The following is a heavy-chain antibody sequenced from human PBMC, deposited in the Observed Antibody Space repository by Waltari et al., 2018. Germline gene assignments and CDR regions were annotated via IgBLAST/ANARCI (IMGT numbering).Heavy chain of an antibody. CDR2: ISSSGSTI. V-gene: IGHV3-48*03. Sequence: DVQLVESGGGLVQPGGSLRLSCAASGFTFSSYEMNWVRQAPGRGLEWVSYISSSGSTIYDADSVKGRFTISRDNAKNSLYLQMNSLRAEDTAVYYCASTVVMSLGAFDIWGQGTMVTVSS. CDR1: GFTFSSYE. J-gene: IGHJ3*02. CDR3: ASTVVMSLGAFDI. D-gene: IGHD2-15*01.